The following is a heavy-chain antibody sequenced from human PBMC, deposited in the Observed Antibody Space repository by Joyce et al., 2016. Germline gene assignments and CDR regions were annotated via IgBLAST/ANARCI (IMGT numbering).Heavy chain of an antibody. J-gene: IGHJ4*02. V-gene: IGHV3-53*01. CDR1: GFTVSNNY. CDR3: ARVPGFH. Sequence: EVQLVESGGGLIQAGGSLRLSCGASGFTVSNNYMTWVRQATGKGLEWVSVIYSGGDTYYADSVKGRFTISRDKNTLYLQMNSLRVEDTAVYYCARVPGFHWGQGTLVTVSS. CDR2: IYSGGDT.